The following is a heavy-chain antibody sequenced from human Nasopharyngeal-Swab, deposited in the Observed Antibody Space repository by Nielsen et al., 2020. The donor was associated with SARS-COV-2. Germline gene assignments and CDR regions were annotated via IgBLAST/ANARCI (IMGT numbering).Heavy chain of an antibody. J-gene: IGHJ4*02. CDR3: ATEWAYLRNSGSFRYLGY. D-gene: IGHD1-26*01. CDR2: ISYDGSNK. Sequence: GESLKISCAASGFTFSSYGMHWVRQAPGKGLEWVAVISYDGSNKYYADSVKGRFTISRDNSKNTLYLQMNSLRAEDTAVYYCATEWAYLRNSGSFRYLGYWGQGTLVTVSS. CDR1: GFTFSSYG. V-gene: IGHV3-30*03.